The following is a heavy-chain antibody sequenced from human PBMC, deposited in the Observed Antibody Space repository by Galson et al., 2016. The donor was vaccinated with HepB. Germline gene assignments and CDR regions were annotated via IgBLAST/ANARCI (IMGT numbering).Heavy chain of an antibody. CDR1: GDSVYNNGAA. V-gene: IGHV6-1*01. CDR3: ARAVMLGRGMDV. Sequence: CAISGDSVYNNGAAWVWIRQSPSRGLEWLGRTFYGSTWENPYAGSVKNRITISPDTSRNQFSLHLDSVTPEDTAVYYCARAVMLGRGMDVWGQGTTVTVSS. CDR2: TFYGSTWEN. D-gene: IGHD3-10*01. J-gene: IGHJ6*02.